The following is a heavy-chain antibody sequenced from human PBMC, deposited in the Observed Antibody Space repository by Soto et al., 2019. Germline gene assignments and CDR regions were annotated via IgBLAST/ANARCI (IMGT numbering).Heavy chain of an antibody. V-gene: IGHV1-69*04. J-gene: IGHJ3*02. Sequence: RASVKVSCKASGGTFSSYTISWVRQAPGQGLEWMGRIIPILGIANYAQKFQGRVTITADKSTSTAYMELSSLRSEDTAVYYCARETTVSGFDIWGQGTMVTVSS. CDR1: GGTFSSYT. CDR3: ARETTVSGFDI. CDR2: IIPILGIA. D-gene: IGHD4-17*01.